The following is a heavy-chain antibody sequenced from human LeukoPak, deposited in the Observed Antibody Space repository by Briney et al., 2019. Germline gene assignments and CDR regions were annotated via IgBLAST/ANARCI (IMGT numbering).Heavy chain of an antibody. CDR3: ARGLYDSSGENAFDI. V-gene: IGHV1-2*02. J-gene: IGHJ3*02. CDR2: INPNSGGT. D-gene: IGHD3-22*01. CDR1: GYTFTGYY. Sequence: GASVKVSCKASGYTFTGYYMHWVRQAPGQGLEWMGWINPNSGGTNYAQKFQGRVTMTRDTSISTAYMELSRLRSDDTAVYYCARGLYDSSGENAFDIWGQGTMVTVSS.